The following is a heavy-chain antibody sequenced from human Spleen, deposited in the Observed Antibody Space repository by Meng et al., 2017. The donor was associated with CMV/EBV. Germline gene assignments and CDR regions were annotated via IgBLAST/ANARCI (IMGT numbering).Heavy chain of an antibody. J-gene: IGHJ4*01. CDR2: ISYDGSNK. CDR3: ARGGFREPLTMIVVEHRLDY. Sequence: GESLKISCAASGFTFSSYAMHWVRQAPGKGLEWVAVISYDGSNKYYADSVKGRFTISRDDSKNTLFLQMNSLSAEDTAVYYCARGGFREPLTMIVVEHRLDYWGPGT. CDR1: GFTFSSYA. V-gene: IGHV3-30-3*01. D-gene: IGHD3-22*01.